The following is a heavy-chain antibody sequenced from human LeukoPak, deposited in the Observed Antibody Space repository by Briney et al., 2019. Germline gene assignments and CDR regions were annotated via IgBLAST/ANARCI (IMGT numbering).Heavy chain of an antibody. CDR3: ARGLRFLEWFY. J-gene: IGHJ4*02. Sequence: PGGSLRLSCAASGFTDSSNYMSWVRQAPGKGLEWVSVIYSGSSTYYADSVRGRFTISRDNSKNTLYLQMNSLTPEDTARYYCARGLRFLEWFYWGQGTLVTVSS. D-gene: IGHD3-3*01. V-gene: IGHV3-66*02. CDR1: GFTDSSNY. CDR2: IYSGSST.